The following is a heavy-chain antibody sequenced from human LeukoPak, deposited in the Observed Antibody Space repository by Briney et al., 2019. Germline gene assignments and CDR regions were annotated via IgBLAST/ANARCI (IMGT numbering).Heavy chain of an antibody. CDR2: ISYVGSDN. D-gene: IGHD5-24*01. CDR3: AKGGEMGTIGRYFDY. Sequence: PGGSLRLSCAASGFIFSSYCMHWLRQAPGKGLEWVGVISYVGSDNYYPHSVRGRFTISRDNYNTTLSLQMNTLRTDCTAIYYSAKGGEMGTIGRYFDYLGQGTLVTVSS. V-gene: IGHV3-30*18. CDR1: GFIFSSYC. J-gene: IGHJ4*02.